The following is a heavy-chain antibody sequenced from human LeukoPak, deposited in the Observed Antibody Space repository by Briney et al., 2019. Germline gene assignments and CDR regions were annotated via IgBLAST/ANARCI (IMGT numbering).Heavy chain of an antibody. V-gene: IGHV1-2*02. CDR2: INPNSGGT. CDR1: GYTFTGYY. CDR3: ARGEVIAAAGIDY. J-gene: IGHJ4*02. Sequence: ASVKVSCKASGYTFTGYYMHWVRQAPGQGLEWMGWINPNSGGTNYAQKFQGRVTMTSDTSISTAYMELSRLRSDDTAVYYCARGEVIAAAGIDYWGQGTLVTVSS. D-gene: IGHD6-13*01.